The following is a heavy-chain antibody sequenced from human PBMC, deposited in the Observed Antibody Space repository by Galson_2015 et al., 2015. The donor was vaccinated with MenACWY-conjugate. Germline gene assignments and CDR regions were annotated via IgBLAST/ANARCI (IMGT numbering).Heavy chain of an antibody. CDR3: ARHPPGGRGMDV. V-gene: IGHV5-51*01. D-gene: IGHD1-26*01. CDR2: ISPGDSNT. Sequence: QSGAEVKQPGESLKISCKGSGYYFTSYWIAWVRQIPGKGLEWMGLISPGDSNTRYSSSFQGQVTISADKSISTAYLQWSSLKASDTAMYYCARHPPGGRGMDVWGQGTTVTVSS. CDR1: GYYFTSYW. J-gene: IGHJ6*02.